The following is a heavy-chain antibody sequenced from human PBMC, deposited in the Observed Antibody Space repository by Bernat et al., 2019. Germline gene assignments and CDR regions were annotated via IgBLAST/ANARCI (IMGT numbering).Heavy chain of an antibody. J-gene: IGHJ3*02. CDR3: AEDDLYYDILAGYLGTSYDAIDI. CDR1: GFTFSSYW. D-gene: IGHD3-9*01. Sequence: EVQLVESGGGLVQPGGSLRLSCAASGFTFSSYWMSWVRQAPGKGLEWVANIKQDGSEKYYVDSVKGRFTISRDNAKNSLYLQMNSLRAEDTAVYYCAEDDLYYDILAGYLGTSYDAIDIWGQGTMVTVSS. V-gene: IGHV3-7*04. CDR2: IKQDGSEK.